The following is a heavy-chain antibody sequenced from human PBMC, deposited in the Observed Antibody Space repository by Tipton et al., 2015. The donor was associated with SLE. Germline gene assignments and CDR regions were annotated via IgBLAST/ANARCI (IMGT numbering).Heavy chain of an antibody. CDR1: GGSFSGYY. CDR3: ARHRGTPRRAFDI. Sequence: TLSLTCAVYGGSFSGYYWSWIRQPPGKGLEWIGEIKHSGSTNYNPSPKSRVTISVDTSKNQFSLKLSSVTAADTAVYYCARHRGTPRRAFDIWGQGTMVTVSS. V-gene: IGHV4-34*01. CDR2: IKHSGST. D-gene: IGHD1-14*01. J-gene: IGHJ3*02.